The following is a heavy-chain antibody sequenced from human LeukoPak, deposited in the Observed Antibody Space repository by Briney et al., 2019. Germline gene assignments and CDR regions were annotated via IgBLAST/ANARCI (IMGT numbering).Heavy chain of an antibody. Sequence: ASVKVSCKASGGTFSSYAISWVRQAPGQGLEWMGGIIPIFGTANYAQKFQGRVTITADESTSTAYMELSSLRSEDTAVYYCARPVGLSKVPYDSSGYGSKGAFDIWGQGTMVTVSS. V-gene: IGHV1-69*13. J-gene: IGHJ3*02. CDR1: GGTFSSYA. CDR3: ARPVGLSKVPYDSSGYGSKGAFDI. CDR2: IIPIFGTA. D-gene: IGHD3-22*01.